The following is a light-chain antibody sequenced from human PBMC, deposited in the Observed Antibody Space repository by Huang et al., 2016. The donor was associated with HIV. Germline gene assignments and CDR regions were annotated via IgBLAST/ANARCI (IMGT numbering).Light chain of an antibody. CDR3: HQYYRSPWT. CDR2: GAS. J-gene: IGKJ1*01. Sequence: DIVMTQSPDSLAVSLGERATINCKSSQTVLYSSNNKNYLAWYQQKPGQPPKLLIYGASTRDSGVPDRFSGSGCGTDFTLTISSLQAADVAVYYCHQYYRSPWTFGQGTKVEIK. CDR1: QTVLYSSNNKNY. V-gene: IGKV4-1*01.